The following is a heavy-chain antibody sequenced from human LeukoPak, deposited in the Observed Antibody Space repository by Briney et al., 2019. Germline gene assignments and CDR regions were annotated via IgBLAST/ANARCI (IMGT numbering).Heavy chain of an antibody. CDR3: ARDSRYYYGSGSQYDY. CDR1: GFTFSSYA. Sequence: PGGSLRLSCAASGFTFSSYAMSWVRQAPGKGLEWVSSISSSSSYIYYADSVKGRFTISRDNAKNSLYLQMNSLRAEDTAVYHCARDSRYYYGSGSQYDYWGQGTLVTVSS. CDR2: ISSSSSYI. D-gene: IGHD3-10*01. J-gene: IGHJ4*02. V-gene: IGHV3-21*01.